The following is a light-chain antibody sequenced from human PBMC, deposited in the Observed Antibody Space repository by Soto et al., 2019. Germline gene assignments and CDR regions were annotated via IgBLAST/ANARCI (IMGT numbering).Light chain of an antibody. Sequence: VMTQSPLSLAVTLGEPASISCRSSQSLLHSNGYTYLDWYLQKPGQSPQPLIYLVSNRASCVPDRFSGSGSGTDFTLKISRVEAEDAEVSYCMRPLQSPYTFGQGTKLDIK. CDR1: QSLLHSNGYTY. CDR3: MRPLQSPYT. CDR2: LVS. V-gene: IGKV2-28*01. J-gene: IGKJ2*01.